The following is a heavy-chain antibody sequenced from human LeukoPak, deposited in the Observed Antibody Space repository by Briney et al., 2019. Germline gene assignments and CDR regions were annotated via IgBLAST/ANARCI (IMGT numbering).Heavy chain of an antibody. Sequence: SEALSLTCTVSGGSITNYHWNWIRQPPGKGLEWIGHIYYSGTTNYNPSLKSRVTISVDTSKNQFSLRLSSVTAADTAVYYCARGRDSRGYQFMGFDSWGQGTLVTVSS. CDR3: ARGRDSRGYQFMGFDS. D-gene: IGHD3-22*01. CDR1: GGSITNYH. V-gene: IGHV4-59*08. J-gene: IGHJ4*02. CDR2: IYYSGTT.